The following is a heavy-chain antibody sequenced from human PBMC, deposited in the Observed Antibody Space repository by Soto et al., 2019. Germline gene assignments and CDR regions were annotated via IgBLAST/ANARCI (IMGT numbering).Heavy chain of an antibody. CDR1: GFTFSSYA. Sequence: EVQLLESGGGLVQPGGSLRLSCAASGFTFSSYAMSWVRQAPGKGLEWVSAISGSGGSTYYADSVKGRFTISRDNSKNTLYLQMNSLRAEDTAVYYCAKDPGIAVAWRLDNWFDPWGQGTLVTVSS. V-gene: IGHV3-23*01. CDR3: AKDPGIAVAWRLDNWFDP. J-gene: IGHJ5*02. CDR2: ISGSGGST. D-gene: IGHD6-19*01.